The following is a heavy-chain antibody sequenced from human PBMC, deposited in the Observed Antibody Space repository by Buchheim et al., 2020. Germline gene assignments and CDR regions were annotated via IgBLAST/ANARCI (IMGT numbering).Heavy chain of an antibody. CDR3: ARARRVNYDFWSGYNYGMDV. J-gene: IGHJ6*02. V-gene: IGHV4-34*01. D-gene: IGHD3-3*01. CDR2: INHSGST. Sequence: QVQLQQWGAGLLKPSETLSLTCAVYGGSSSGYYWSWIRQTPGKGLEWIGEINHSGSTNYNPSLKSRVTISVDTYKNQFYLKLSSVTAADTAVYYCARARRVNYDFWSGYNYGMDVWGQGTT. CDR1: GGSSSGYY.